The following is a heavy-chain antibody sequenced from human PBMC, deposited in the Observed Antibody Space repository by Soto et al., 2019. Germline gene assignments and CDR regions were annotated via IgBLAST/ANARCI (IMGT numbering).Heavy chain of an antibody. CDR2: ISAYNGNT. Sequence: ASVKVSCKASGYTFTSYGISWVRQAPGQGLEWMGWISAYNGNTNYAQKNQGRVTMTTDTSTSTAYMKLRSLRSDDTAVYYFARDLDTAMSEGAFDIWGQGTMVTVSS. J-gene: IGHJ3*02. V-gene: IGHV1-18*01. CDR1: GYTFTSYG. D-gene: IGHD5-18*01. CDR3: ARDLDTAMSEGAFDI.